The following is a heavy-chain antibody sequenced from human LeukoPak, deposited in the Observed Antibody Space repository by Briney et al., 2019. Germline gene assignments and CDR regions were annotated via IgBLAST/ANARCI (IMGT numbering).Heavy chain of an antibody. D-gene: IGHD3-10*01. J-gene: IGHJ3*01. CDR1: GFTFSSYT. Sequence: GGSLRLSCAASGFTFSSYTMNWVRQAPGKGLEWVSSMSSSSTYIYYANSVKGRFTISRDNAKNSLYLQMNSLRAEDTAVYHCARVGSWDTFDVWGQGTMVTVSS. CDR2: MSSSSTYI. CDR3: ARVGSWDTFDV. V-gene: IGHV3-21*01.